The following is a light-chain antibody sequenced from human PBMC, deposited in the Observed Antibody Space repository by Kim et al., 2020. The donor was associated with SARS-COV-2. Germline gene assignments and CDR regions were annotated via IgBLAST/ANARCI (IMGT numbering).Light chain of an antibody. CDR1: NTDIGGSDY. CDR2: DVD. V-gene: IGLV2-11*03. CDR3: FSYAGSYTFWV. Sequence: QSVTISCTGTNTDIGGSDYVSWYQQLPGKAPKLIIHDVDKRPSGVPDRFSGAKSGNTASLTNSGLQAEDEADYHCFSYAGSYTFWVFGGGTQLTVL. J-gene: IGLJ3*02.